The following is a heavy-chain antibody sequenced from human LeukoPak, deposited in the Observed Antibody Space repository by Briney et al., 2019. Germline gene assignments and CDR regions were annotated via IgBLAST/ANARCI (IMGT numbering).Heavy chain of an antibody. D-gene: IGHD1-20*01. CDR1: GFTFSSYE. CDR3: AREGNWNDQDY. J-gene: IGHJ4*02. Sequence: GGSLRLSCAASGFTFSSYEMNWVRQAPGKGLEWVSYISSSGITIYYVDSVKGRFTISRDNAKNSLYQQMNSLRAEDTAVYYCAREGNWNDQDYWGQGTLVTVSS. V-gene: IGHV3-48*03. CDR2: ISSSGITI.